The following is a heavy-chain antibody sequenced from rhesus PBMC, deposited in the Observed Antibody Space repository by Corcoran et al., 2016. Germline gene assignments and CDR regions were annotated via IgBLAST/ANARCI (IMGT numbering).Heavy chain of an antibody. CDR1: GGSISSNY. CDR2: ISGSGGST. D-gene: IGHD4-29*01. Sequence: QLQLQESGPGLVKPSETLSLTCAVSGGSISSNYWSWIRQPPGKGLEWIGRISGSGGSTDYTPSLKRRVTISTATSKNQFSLKLSSVTAADTAVYYCARVWDYGNYFDYWGQGVLVTVSS. V-gene: IGHV4-173*01. J-gene: IGHJ4*01. CDR3: ARVWDYGNYFDY.